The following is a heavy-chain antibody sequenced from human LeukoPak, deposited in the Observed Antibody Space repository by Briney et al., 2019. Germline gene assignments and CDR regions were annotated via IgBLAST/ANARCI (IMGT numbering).Heavy chain of an antibody. D-gene: IGHD3-10*01. CDR2: INHSGST. J-gene: IGHJ6*02. CDR1: GGSFSGYY. Sequence: KPSETLSLTCAVYGGSFSGYYWSWIRQPPGKGLEWIGEINHSGSTNYNPSLKSRVTISVDTSKNQFSLKLSSVTAATAVLYYCAGEGVLPLCGEVPRYGMDVWGQGTTVTVSS. V-gene: IGHV4-34*01. CDR3: AGEGVLPLCGEVPRYGMDV.